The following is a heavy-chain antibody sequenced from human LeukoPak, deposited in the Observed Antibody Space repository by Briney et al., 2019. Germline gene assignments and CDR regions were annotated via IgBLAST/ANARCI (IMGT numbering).Heavy chain of an antibody. V-gene: IGHV1-8*03. CDR2: MNPNSGNT. Sequence: GASVKVSCKASGYTFTSYDINWVRQATGQGLEWMGWMNPNSGNTGYAQKFQGRVTITRNTSISTAYMELSSLRSEDTAVYYCARGQGYSYGLTSIDYWGQGTLVTVSS. CDR3: ARGQGYSYGLTSIDY. J-gene: IGHJ4*02. CDR1: GYTFTSYD. D-gene: IGHD5-18*01.